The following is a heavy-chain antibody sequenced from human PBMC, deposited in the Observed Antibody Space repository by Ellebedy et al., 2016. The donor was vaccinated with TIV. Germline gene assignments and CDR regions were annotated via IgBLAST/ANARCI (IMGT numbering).Heavy chain of an antibody. J-gene: IGHJ4*02. CDR2: IIPIFGTA. V-gene: IGHV1-69*13. Sequence: ASVKVSCKASGGTFSSYAISWVRQAPGQGLEWMGGIIPIFGTANYAQKFQGRVTITADESTSTAYMELSSLRSEDTAVYYCAAELVSGYDYYFDYWGQGTLVTVSS. D-gene: IGHD5-12*01. CDR1: GGTFSSYA. CDR3: AAELVSGYDYYFDY.